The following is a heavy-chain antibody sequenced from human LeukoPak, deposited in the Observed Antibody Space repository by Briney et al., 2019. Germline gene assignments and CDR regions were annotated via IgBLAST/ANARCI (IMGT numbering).Heavy chain of an antibody. V-gene: IGHV3-30-3*01. J-gene: IGHJ4*02. CDR1: GFTFSSYA. D-gene: IGHD6-19*01. CDR3: ARDVGQWLVFDYFDY. CDR2: ISYDGSNK. Sequence: GGSLRLSCAASGFTFSSYAMHWVRQAPGKGLEWVAVISYDGSNKYYADSVKGRFTISRDNSKNTLYLQMNSLRAEDTAVYYCARDVGQWLVFDYFDYWGQGTLVTVSS.